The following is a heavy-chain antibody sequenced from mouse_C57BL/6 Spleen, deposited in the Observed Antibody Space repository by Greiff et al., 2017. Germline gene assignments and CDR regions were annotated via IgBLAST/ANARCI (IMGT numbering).Heavy chain of an antibody. V-gene: IGHV2-5*01. D-gene: IGHD2-3*01. CDR2: IWRGGST. Sequence: VQLVESGPGLVQPSQSLSITCTVSGFSLTSYGVHWVRQSPGKGLEWLGVIWRGGSTDYNAAFMSRLSITKDNSKSQVFFKMNSLQADDTAIYYCAKNNPDGYYAMDYWGQGTSVTVSS. CDR1: GFSLTSYG. CDR3: AKNNPDGYYAMDY. J-gene: IGHJ4*01.